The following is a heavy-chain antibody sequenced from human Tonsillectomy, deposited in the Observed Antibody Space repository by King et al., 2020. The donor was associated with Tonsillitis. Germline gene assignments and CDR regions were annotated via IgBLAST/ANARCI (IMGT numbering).Heavy chain of an antibody. CDR3: ARGFGCYSFDF. D-gene: IGHD4-11*01. CDR2: IDWDDDE. Sequence: VTLKESGPALVKPTQTLTLTCTFSGFSLSTSGMRVNWIRQPPGKALEWLARIDWDDDEFYSTSLKTRLTIHKDTSKNPVVLTMTNMDPVDTATYFCARGFGCYSFDFWGQGTLVTVSS. V-gene: IGHV2-70*04. CDR1: GFSLSTSGMR. J-gene: IGHJ4*02.